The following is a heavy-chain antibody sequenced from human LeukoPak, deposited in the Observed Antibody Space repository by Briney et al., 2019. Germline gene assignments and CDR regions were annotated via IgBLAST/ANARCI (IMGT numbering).Heavy chain of an antibody. D-gene: IGHD3-3*01. CDR2: IYYSGST. CDR3: ARARDLGWGTVDYFDY. V-gene: IGHV4-59*01. J-gene: IGHJ4*02. Sequence: PSETLSHTCTVSGGSISSYYWSWIRQPPGKGLEWIGYIYYSGSTNYNPSLKSRVTISVDTSKNQFSLKLSSVTAADTAVYYCARARDLGWGTVDYFDYWGQGTLVTVSS. CDR1: GGSISSYY.